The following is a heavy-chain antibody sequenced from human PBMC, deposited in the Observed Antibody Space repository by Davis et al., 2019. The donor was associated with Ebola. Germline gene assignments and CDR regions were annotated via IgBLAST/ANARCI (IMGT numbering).Heavy chain of an antibody. J-gene: IGHJ4*02. CDR1: GGSFSGYS. CDR3: SSGIPGY. V-gene: IGHV4-34*01. D-gene: IGHD2-2*02. CDR2: INHSGST. Sequence: PSETLSLTCAVYGGSFSGYSWSWIRQPPGKGLEWIGEINHSGSTNYNPSLKSRVTMSVDTSKNQFSLKLTSVTAADTAVYYCSSGIPGYWGQGTLVTVSS.